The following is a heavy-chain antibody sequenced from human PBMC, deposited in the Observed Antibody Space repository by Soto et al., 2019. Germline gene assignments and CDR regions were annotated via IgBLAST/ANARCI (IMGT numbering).Heavy chain of an antibody. V-gene: IGHV1-69*13. J-gene: IGHJ4*02. CDR2: IIPIFGTA. CDR1: GGTFSSYA. CDR3: ARDGRAAAGRTRFDY. D-gene: IGHD6-13*01. Sequence: SVKVSCKASGGTFSSYAISWVRQAPGQGLEWMGGIIPIFGTANYAQKFQGRATITADESTSTAYMELSSLRSEDTAVYYCARDGRAAAGRTRFDYWGQGTLVTVSS.